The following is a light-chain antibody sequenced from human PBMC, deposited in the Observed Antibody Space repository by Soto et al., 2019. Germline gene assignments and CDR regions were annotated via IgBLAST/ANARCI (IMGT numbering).Light chain of an antibody. CDR3: MQALQTPVT. CDR1: QSLLHSNGYNY. V-gene: IGKV2-28*01. CDR2: LGS. J-gene: IGKJ4*01. Sequence: DIVMTQSPLSLPVTPGEPASISCRSSQSLLHSNGYNYLDWYLQKPGQSPQLLIYLGSNRASGVPDRFSGSGSGTDFTLKISRVEAEDVGAYYCMQALQTPVTFGGGTKVDIK.